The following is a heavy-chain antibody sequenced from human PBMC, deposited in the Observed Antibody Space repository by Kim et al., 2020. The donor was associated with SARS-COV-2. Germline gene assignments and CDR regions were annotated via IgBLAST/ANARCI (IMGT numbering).Heavy chain of an antibody. CDR2: IYYSGST. D-gene: IGHD6-13*01. CDR3: ARDHTAAGILEY. V-gene: IGHV4-59*13. Sequence: SETLSLTCTVSGGSISSYYWSWIRQPPGKGLEWIGYIYYSGSTNYNPSLKSRVTISVDTSKNQFSLKLSSVTAADTAVYYCARDHTAAGILEYWGQGTLVTVSS. J-gene: IGHJ4*02. CDR1: GGSISSYY.